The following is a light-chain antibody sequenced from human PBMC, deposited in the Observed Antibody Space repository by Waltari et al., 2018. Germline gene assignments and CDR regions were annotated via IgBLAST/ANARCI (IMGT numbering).Light chain of an antibody. CDR2: DVS. CDR3: SSYTSSSSVV. Sequence: QSALTQPASVSGSPGQSIAISCTATSSDVGGYNYFSWYQQHPGKAPKLMIYDVSNRPSGVSNRFSGSKSGNTASLTISGLQAEDEADYYCSSYTSSSSVVFGGGTKLTVL. J-gene: IGLJ2*01. V-gene: IGLV2-14*03. CDR1: SSDVGGYNY.